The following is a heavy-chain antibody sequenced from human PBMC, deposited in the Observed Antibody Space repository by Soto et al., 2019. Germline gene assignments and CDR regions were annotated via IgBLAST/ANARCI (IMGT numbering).Heavy chain of an antibody. Sequence: ASVKVSCKACGYTFTGYYMHWVRQAPGQGLERMGWINPNSGGTNYAQKFQGWVTMTRDTSISTAYMELSRLRSDDTAVYYCAKADGGRHGYLPGSAPWRKGTLVTV. J-gene: IGHJ5*02. D-gene: IGHD1-1*01. CDR2: INPNSGGT. V-gene: IGHV1-2*04. CDR1: GYTFTGYY. CDR3: AKADGGRHGYLPGSAP.